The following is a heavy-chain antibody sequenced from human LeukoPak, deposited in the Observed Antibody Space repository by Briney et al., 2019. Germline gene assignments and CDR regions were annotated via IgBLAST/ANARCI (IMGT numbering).Heavy chain of an antibody. CDR1: GYTFTGYY. V-gene: IGHV1-46*01. D-gene: IGHD3-9*01. CDR2: INPSGGST. Sequence: GASVKVSCKASGYTFTGYYMHWVRQAPGQGLEWMGIINPSGGSTSYAQKFQGRVTMTRDTSTSTVYMELSSLRSEDTAVYYCARDSRFRNYDILTGYYHYYYGMDVWGQGTTVTVSS. J-gene: IGHJ6*02. CDR3: ARDSRFRNYDILTGYYHYYYGMDV.